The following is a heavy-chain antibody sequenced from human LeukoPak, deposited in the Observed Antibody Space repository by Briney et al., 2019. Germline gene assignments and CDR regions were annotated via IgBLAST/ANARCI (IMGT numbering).Heavy chain of an antibody. Sequence: SETVSLTCTVSGGSISSSSYYWGWIRQPPGKGLEWIGSIYYSGSTYYNPSLKSRVTISVDTSKNQFSLKLSSVTAADTAVYYCARQTGSGLFILPGGQGTLVTVSS. D-gene: IGHD3/OR15-3a*01. CDR3: ARQTGSGLFILP. CDR2: IYYSGST. J-gene: IGHJ4*02. V-gene: IGHV4-39*01. CDR1: GGSISSSSYY.